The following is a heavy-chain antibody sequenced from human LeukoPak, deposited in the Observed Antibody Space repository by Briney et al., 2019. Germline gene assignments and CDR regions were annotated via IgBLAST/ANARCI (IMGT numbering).Heavy chain of an antibody. CDR3: AAEFWVDSDWQHS. D-gene: IGHD6-19*01. J-gene: IGHJ4*02. Sequence: GGSLGLSCAASGFTFSKAWMAWVRQAPGKGLEWFGRITSKNDGGTADYAAPVKGRFTISRDDSKSTLYLQMNSLKTEDTGVYYCAAEFWVDSDWQHSWGQGTLVTVSS. CDR2: ITSKNDGGTA. V-gene: IGHV3-15*01. CDR1: GFTFSKAW.